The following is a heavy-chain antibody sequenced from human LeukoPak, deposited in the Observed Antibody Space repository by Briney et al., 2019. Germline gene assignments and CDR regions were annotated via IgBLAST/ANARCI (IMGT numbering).Heavy chain of an antibody. CDR3: AKDLGIIGTTHAFDI. V-gene: IGHV3-53*01. CDR1: GFTVYTHY. CDR2: IYSSGPT. J-gene: IGHJ3*02. Sequence: PGGSLKLSCAAPGFTVYTHYMGWVRQAPGKGLECVSVIYSSGPTYYADSVKGRFTISRDNSKNTLYLQMNSLRAEDTAVYYCAKDLGIIGTTHAFDIRGQGTVVTVSS. D-gene: IGHD1-14*01.